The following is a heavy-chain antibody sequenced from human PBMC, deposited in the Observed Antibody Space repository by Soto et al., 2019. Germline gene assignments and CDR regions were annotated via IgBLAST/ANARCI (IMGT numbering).Heavy chain of an antibody. CDR2: IGYDASNK. V-gene: IGHV3-33*01. J-gene: IGHJ4*02. Sequence: VQLVESGGGVVQPGRSLRLSCAASGFTFRTYGMYWVRQAPGKGLEWVAVIGYDASNKYYADSVKGRFTISRDNSENKLYLQMNSLRAEDTAVYYCARGRVDGGELDLWGQGTLVTVSS. CDR1: GFTFRTYG. D-gene: IGHD1-26*01. CDR3: ARGRVDGGELDL.